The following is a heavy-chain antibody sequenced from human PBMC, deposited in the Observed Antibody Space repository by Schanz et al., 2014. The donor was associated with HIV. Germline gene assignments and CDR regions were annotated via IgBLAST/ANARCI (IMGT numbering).Heavy chain of an antibody. CDR3: AKDRNYYDSKYIGKGNYYYYYGMDV. CDR2: ISYDGRNK. J-gene: IGHJ6*02. Sequence: QVQLVESGGGVVQPGKSLRLSCAASGFTFSNYGMHWVRQAPGKGLEWVAVISYDGRNKYYGDSVKGRFTISRDNSKNTLNLRVNSLRAEDTAVYYCAKDRNYYDSKYIGKGNYYYYYGMDVWGQGTTVTVSS. D-gene: IGHD3-22*01. CDR1: GFTFSNYG. V-gene: IGHV3-30*18.